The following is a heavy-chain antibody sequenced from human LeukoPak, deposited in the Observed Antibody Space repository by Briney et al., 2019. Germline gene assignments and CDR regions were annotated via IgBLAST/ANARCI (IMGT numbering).Heavy chain of an antibody. D-gene: IGHD6-13*01. J-gene: IGHJ4*02. CDR1: GGSISSSSYY. CDR3: ARDYGIAAAGTTGY. Sequence: SETLSLTCTVSGGSISSSSYYWGWIRQPPGKGLEWIGSIYYSGSTYYNPSLKSRVTISVDTSKNQFSLKLSSVTAADTAVYYCARDYGIAAAGTTGYWGQGTLVTISS. V-gene: IGHV4-39*07. CDR2: IYYSGST.